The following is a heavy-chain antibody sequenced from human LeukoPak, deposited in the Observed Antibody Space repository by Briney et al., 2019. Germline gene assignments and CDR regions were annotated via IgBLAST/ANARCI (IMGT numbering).Heavy chain of an antibody. V-gene: IGHV3-20*04. CDR2: IDWSGEAT. D-gene: IGHD2-21*02. CDR1: GFTFSNHW. J-gene: IGHJ4*02. Sequence: GGSLRLSRVASGFTFSNHWMNWVRQAPGKGLEWVSGIDWSGEATSYSDSVKGRFTISRDNAKNSLYLQMTSLRAEDTAVYYCARDLSATWYSLGYWGQGTLVTVSS. CDR3: ARDLSATWYSLGY.